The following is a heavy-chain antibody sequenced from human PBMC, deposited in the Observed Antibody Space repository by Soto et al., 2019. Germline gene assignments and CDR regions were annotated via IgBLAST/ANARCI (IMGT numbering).Heavy chain of an antibody. Sequence: QVQLVESGGGVVQPGTSLRLSCEASGFTFSGFGMHWVRQAPGKGLEWVAVIWYDGSKKYYADCVKGRFTISRDNSKNAVYLQMNSLRAEDTAVYYCARGGGGSYGGNSAHFDIWGQGTLVTVSS. V-gene: IGHV3-33*01. CDR1: GFTFSGFG. CDR2: IWYDGSKK. J-gene: IGHJ3*02. D-gene: IGHD4-17*01. CDR3: ARGGGGSYGGNSAHFDI.